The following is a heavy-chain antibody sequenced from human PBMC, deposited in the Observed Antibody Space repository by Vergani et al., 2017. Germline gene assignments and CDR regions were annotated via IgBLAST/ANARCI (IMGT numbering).Heavy chain of an antibody. CDR2: ISSSGSTI. D-gene: IGHD6-19*01. CDR3: TTDQHSSGWYGFGPLVDY. CDR1: GFTFSSYE. V-gene: IGHV3-48*03. J-gene: IGHJ4*02. Sequence: VQLVESGGGVVQPGRSLRLSCAASGFTFSSYEMNWVRQAPGKGLEWVSYISSSGSTIYYADSVKGRFTISRDNAKNSLYLQMNSLRAEDTAVYYCTTDQHSSGWYGFGPLVDYWGQGTLVTVSS.